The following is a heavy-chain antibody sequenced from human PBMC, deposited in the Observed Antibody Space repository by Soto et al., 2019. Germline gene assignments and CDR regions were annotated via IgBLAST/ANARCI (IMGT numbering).Heavy chain of an antibody. CDR1: GFTFNTYD. CDR3: VRSGTARLLRHSWFDT. CDR2: ITTSSAYI. V-gene: IGHV3-21*01. Sequence: EVQLVESGGGLVKPGGSLRLSCAASGFTFNTYDMNWVRQAPGKGLEWVSAITTSSAYIYYADSVKGRVTISRDNAKNSLFLQMNSLRAEETAVYYCVRSGTARLLRHSWFDTWGQGTLVTVSS. D-gene: IGHD2-21*01. J-gene: IGHJ5*02.